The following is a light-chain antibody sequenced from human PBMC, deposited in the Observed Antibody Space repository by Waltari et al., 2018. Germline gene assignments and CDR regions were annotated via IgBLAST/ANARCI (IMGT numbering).Light chain of an antibody. CDR3: CSYAGRSTWV. J-gene: IGLJ3*02. CDR1: NFDVGGYNY. Sequence: QSALTQPRSVSGSPGQSVTISCTGTNFDVGGYNYVSWYQQHPGEAPKLMIYNVNERLSGVPDRFAGSKSGNTASLTISGLQAEDEADYFCCSYAGRSTWVFGGGTKVTVL. V-gene: IGLV2-11*01. CDR2: NVN.